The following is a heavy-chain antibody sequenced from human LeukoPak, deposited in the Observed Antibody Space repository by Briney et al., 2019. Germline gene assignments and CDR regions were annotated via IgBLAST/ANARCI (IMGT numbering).Heavy chain of an antibody. J-gene: IGHJ5*02. CDR2: MYYSGST. Sequence: SETLSLTCTASGDSISSYYWSWIRQPPGKGLEWIGYMYYSGSTNYNPSLKSRVTISVNTSKYQFSLKLSSVTAADTAVYYCARLVTSNWFDPWGQGTLVTVSS. V-gene: IGHV4-59*01. CDR3: ARLVTSNWFDP. D-gene: IGHD3-9*01. CDR1: GDSISSYY.